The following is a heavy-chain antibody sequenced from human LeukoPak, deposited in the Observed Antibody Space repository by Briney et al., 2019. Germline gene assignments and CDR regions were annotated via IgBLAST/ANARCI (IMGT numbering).Heavy chain of an antibody. CDR1: GGSISSYR. J-gene: IGHJ4*02. D-gene: IGHD2-15*01. V-gene: IGHV4-59*01. Sequence: SETLSLTCTVSGGSISSYRWNWIRQSPGKGLEWIGYVYHSGGTNYNPSLKSRVTISLDTSKNQFSVKLNSVTAADTAVYYCARRSVVGARTYYFDYWGQGTLVTVSS. CDR2: VYHSGGT. CDR3: ARRSVVGARTYYFDY.